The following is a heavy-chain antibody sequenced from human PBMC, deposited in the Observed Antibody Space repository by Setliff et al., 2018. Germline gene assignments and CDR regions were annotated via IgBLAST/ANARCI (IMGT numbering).Heavy chain of an antibody. J-gene: IGHJ4*02. CDR1: GGTFTYYY. Sequence: SETLSLTCAASGGTFTYYYWTWIRQSPAKGLEWIGEITHTGTTGSTKYNPSLKSRVTMSIDTSKNQFSLMVTSVTAADTAVYYCARGRNVASRLLDSWGQGTRVTVSS. CDR3: ARGRNVASRLLDS. V-gene: IGHV4-34*01. CDR2: ITHTGTTGST. D-gene: IGHD6-6*01.